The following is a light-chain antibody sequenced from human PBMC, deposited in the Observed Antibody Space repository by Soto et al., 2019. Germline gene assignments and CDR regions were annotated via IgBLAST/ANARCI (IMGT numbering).Light chain of an antibody. J-gene: IGKJ5*01. V-gene: IGKV1-9*01. CDR2: AAS. Sequence: IQLTQSPSSLSASVGDRVTITCRASQGINTFLAWYQQKAGKAPKLLIYAASTLQSGVPSRFSGSGSGTDFTLTISNLQPEDFATYYCQQLNAYPLTFGQGTRLEIK. CDR3: QQLNAYPLT. CDR1: QGINTF.